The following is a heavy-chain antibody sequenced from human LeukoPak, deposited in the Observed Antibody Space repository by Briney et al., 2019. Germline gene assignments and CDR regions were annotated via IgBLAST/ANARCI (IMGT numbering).Heavy chain of an antibody. J-gene: IGHJ4*02. V-gene: IGHV1-18*01. CDR3: ARVRFHYDILTGYYIPYYFDY. Sequence: ASVKVSCKASGGTFSSYAISWVRQAPGQGLEWMGWISAYNGNTNYAQKLQGRVTMTTDTSTSTAYMELRSLRSDDTAVYYCARVRFHYDILTGYYIPYYFDYWGQGTLVTVSS. CDR2: ISAYNGNT. D-gene: IGHD3-9*01. CDR1: GGTFSSYA.